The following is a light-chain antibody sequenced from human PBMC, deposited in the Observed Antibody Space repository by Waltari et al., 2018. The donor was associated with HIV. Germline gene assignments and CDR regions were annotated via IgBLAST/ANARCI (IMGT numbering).Light chain of an antibody. Sequence: DIVMLTSPATLSVSPGERATLTCRASPFITPNLAWYQQNPGQAPRRLIYGAFTRATGIPATFSGSGSGTEFTLTISSLQAEDFALYYCQQYKNLPHTCGGGTKVEIK. J-gene: IGKJ4*01. CDR3: QQYKNLPHT. CDR1: PFITPN. CDR2: GAF. V-gene: IGKV3-15*01.